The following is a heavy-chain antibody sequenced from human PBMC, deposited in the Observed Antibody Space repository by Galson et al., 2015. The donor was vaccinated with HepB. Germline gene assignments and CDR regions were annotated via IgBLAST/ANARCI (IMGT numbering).Heavy chain of an antibody. D-gene: IGHD3-22*01. V-gene: IGHV1-18*04. CDR1: GYTFTNYG. J-gene: IGHJ3*01. Sequence: SVKVSCKASGYTFTNYGISWVRQAPGQGLEWMGWISVYNGNRNYAQKFHGRVTMTTETSTTTAYMELRSLGFDDTAVYYCARERRDHSGGYYWPPAESLVPLSRDAFDVWGQGTVVTVSS. CDR3: ARERRDHSGGYYWPPAESLVPLSRDAFDV. CDR2: ISVYNGNR.